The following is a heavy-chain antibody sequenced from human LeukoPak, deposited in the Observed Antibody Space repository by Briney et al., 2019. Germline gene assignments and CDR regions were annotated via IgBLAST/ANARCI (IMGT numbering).Heavy chain of an antibody. CDR2: IGTAGDT. V-gene: IGHV3-13*01. CDR1: GFTFSSYD. J-gene: IGHJ4*02. D-gene: IGHD6-6*01. CDR3: ARGGSSSLVDY. Sequence: GGSLRLSCVASGFTFSSYDMHWVRQATGKGLEWVSAIGTAGDTYYPGSVKGRFTISREGAKNSLYLQMNSLRAGDTAVYYCARGGSSSLVDYWGQGTLVTVSS.